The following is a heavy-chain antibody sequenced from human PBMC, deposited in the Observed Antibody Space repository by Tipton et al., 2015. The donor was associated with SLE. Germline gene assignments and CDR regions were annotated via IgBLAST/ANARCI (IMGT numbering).Heavy chain of an antibody. V-gene: IGHV4-34*01. D-gene: IGHD6-19*01. J-gene: IGHJ4*02. Sequence: LRLSCAVYGGSFSGYYWSWIRQPPGKGLDWIGEINHSGSTNYNPSLKSRVTISVDTSKNQFSLKMNSVNAADTAVYYCARDRSSGWYFDDWGQGTLVTVSS. CDR3: ARDRSSGWYFDD. CDR2: INHSGST. CDR1: GGSFSGYY.